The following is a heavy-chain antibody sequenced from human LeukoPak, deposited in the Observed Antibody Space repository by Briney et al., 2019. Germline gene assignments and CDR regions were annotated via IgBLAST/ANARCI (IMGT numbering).Heavy chain of an antibody. D-gene: IGHD5-12*01. CDR2: IIPIFGTA. J-gene: IGHJ3*02. CDR3: ARPYGGYVDDAFDI. CDR1: VGTFSSYA. Sequence: SVKVSCKASVGTFSSYAISWVRQAPGQGLEWMGGIIPIFGTANYAQKFQGRVTITADESTSTAYMELSSLRSEDTAVYYCARPYGGYVDDAFDIWGQGTMVTVSS. V-gene: IGHV1-69*13.